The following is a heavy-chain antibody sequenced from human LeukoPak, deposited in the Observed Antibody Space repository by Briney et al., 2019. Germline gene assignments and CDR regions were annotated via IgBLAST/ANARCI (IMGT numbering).Heavy chain of an antibody. CDR1: GYTFTSCG. D-gene: IGHD3-3*01. CDR2: ISAYNGNT. J-gene: IGHJ5*02. V-gene: IGHV1-18*01. CDR3: ARITIFGVDVAWFDP. Sequence: ASVKVSCKASGYTFTSCGISWVRQAPGQGLEWMGWISAYNGNTNYAQKVQGRVTMSTDTSTSTAYMELRSLRSDDTAVYYCARITIFGVDVAWFDPWGQGTLVTVSS.